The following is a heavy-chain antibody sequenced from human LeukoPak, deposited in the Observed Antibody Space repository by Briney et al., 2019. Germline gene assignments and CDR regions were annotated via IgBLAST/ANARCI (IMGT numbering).Heavy chain of an antibody. CDR2: IYDTGST. V-gene: IGHV4-59*08. CDR1: GGSISTYY. CDR3: ARMSCSRTTCSLNY. J-gene: IGHJ4*02. Sequence: SETLSLTCTVSGGSISTYYWSWIRRPPGKGLEWIGYIYDTGSTNYNPSLKSRVTISVDTSKNQFSLKLSSVTAADTAVYYCARMSCSRTTCSLNYWGQGILVTVSS. D-gene: IGHD2-2*01.